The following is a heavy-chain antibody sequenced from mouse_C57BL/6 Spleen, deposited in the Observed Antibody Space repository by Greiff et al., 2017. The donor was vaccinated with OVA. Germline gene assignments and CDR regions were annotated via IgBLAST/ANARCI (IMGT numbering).Heavy chain of an antibody. V-gene: IGHV1-15*01. CDR2: IDPETGGT. CDR3: TRSYEMDY. J-gene: IGHJ4*01. Sequence: LVESGAELVRPGASVTLSCKASGYTFTDYEMHWVKQTPVHGLEWIGAIDPETGGTAYNQKFKGKAILTADKSSSTAYMELRSLTSEDSAVYYCTRSYEMDYWGQGTSVTVSS. CDR1: GYTFTDYE.